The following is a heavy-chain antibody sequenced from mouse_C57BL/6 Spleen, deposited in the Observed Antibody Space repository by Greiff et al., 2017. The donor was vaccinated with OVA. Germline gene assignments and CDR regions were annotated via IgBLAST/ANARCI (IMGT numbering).Heavy chain of an antibody. CDR1: GYTFTSYW. Sequence: QVQLQQPGAELVRPGSSVKLSCKASGYTFTSYWMDWVKQRPGQGLEWIGNIYPSDSETHYNQKFKDKATLTVDKSSSTAYMQLSSLTSEDSAVYYCARYGALSSSMDYWGQGTSVTVSS. V-gene: IGHV1-61*01. D-gene: IGHD1-1*02. CDR3: ARYGALSSSMDY. CDR2: IYPSDSET. J-gene: IGHJ4*01.